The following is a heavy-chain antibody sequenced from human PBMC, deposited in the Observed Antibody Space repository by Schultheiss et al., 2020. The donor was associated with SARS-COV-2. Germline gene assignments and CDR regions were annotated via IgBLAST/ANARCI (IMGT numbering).Heavy chain of an antibody. CDR2: ISSSGSTI. Sequence: GGSLRLSCAASGFTFSSYEMNWVRQAPGKGLEWVSYISSSGSTIYYADSVKGRFTISRDNAKNSLYLQMNSLRAEDTAVYYCASSVLLDPPFDYYGMDVWGQGTTVTVSS. D-gene: IGHD3-10*01. J-gene: IGHJ6*02. CDR1: GFTFSSYE. CDR3: ASSVLLDPPFDYYGMDV. V-gene: IGHV3-48*03.